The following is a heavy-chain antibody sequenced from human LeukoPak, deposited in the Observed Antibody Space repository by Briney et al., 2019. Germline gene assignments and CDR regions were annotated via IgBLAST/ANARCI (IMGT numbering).Heavy chain of an antibody. Sequence: ASVKVSCKASGYTFTSYYMHWVRQAPGQGLEWMGIINPSGGSTSYAQKFQGRVTMTRDMSTSTVYMELSSLRSEDTAVYYCARGPAAYGSGSYNDYWGRGTLVTVSS. J-gene: IGHJ4*02. CDR3: ARGPAAYGSGSYNDY. D-gene: IGHD3-10*01. CDR2: INPSGGST. V-gene: IGHV1-46*01. CDR1: GYTFTSYY.